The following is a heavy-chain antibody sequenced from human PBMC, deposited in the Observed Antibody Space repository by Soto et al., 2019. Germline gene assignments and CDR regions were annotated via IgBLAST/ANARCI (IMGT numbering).Heavy chain of an antibody. CDR3: ARAWLQLYYYGMDV. D-gene: IGHD5-12*01. CDR1: GGSISSGDCY. V-gene: IGHV4-30-4*01. Sequence: QVQLQESGPGLVKPSQTLSLTCTVPGGSISSGDCYWSWIRQPPGKGLEWIGYIYYSGRTYYNPSLKSRVTISVDTSKNQFSLKLSSVTAADTAVYYCARAWLQLYYYGMDVWGQGTTVTVSS. J-gene: IGHJ6*02. CDR2: IYYSGRT.